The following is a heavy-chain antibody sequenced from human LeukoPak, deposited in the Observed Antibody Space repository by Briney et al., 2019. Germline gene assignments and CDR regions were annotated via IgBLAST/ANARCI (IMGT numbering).Heavy chain of an antibody. D-gene: IGHD6-13*01. J-gene: IGHJ4*02. CDR3: AKDRETTASGTFDY. V-gene: IGHV3-30*18. CDR1: GFTFSNYG. CDR2: ISEDGINK. Sequence: GGSLRLSCAASGFTFSNYGMHCVRQAPGKGLEWVAGISEDGINKYYADSVKARFTISRDKSNNTLFLQMNNLRADDTAVYYCAKDRETTASGTFDYWGQGALATVSS.